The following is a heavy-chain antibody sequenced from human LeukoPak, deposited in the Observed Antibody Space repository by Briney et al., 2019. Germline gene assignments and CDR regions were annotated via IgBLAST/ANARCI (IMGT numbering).Heavy chain of an antibody. V-gene: IGHV1-18*01. D-gene: IGHD5-18*01. Sequence: ASVKVSCKASGYTFTSYGISWVRQAPGQGLEWMGWISAYNGNTNYAQKLQGRVTMTTDTSTSTAYMELRSLRSDDTAVYYCARGGVGPVPWIQLWLPDYWGQGTLVTVSS. J-gene: IGHJ4*02. CDR3: ARGGVGPVPWIQLWLPDY. CDR2: ISAYNGNT. CDR1: GYTFTSYG.